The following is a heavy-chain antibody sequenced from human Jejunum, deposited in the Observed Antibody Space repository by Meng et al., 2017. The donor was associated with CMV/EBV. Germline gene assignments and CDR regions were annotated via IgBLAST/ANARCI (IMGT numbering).Heavy chain of an antibody. CDR3: ARALGERRKTIVES. Sequence: SDGSVRSSSYYWGWIRQHPGKGLEWIGSILYSGSTFYNLSLKSRVTMSIDESKNQFSLKLSSVTAADTAIYYCARALGERRKTIVESWGQGALVTVSS. V-gene: IGHV4-39*07. CDR1: DGSVRSSSYY. D-gene: IGHD3-16*01. CDR2: ILYSGST. J-gene: IGHJ4*02.